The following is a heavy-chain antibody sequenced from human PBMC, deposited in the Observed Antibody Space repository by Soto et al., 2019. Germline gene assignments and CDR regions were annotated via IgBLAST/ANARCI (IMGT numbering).Heavy chain of an antibody. CDR2: IKQDGSEK. CDR3: ARVGYDILTGYSGMDV. V-gene: IGHV3-7*03. D-gene: IGHD3-9*01. Sequence: GGSLRLSCAASGFTFSSYWMSWVRQAPGKGLEWVANIKQDGSEKYYVDSVKGRFTISRDNAKNSLYLQMNSLRAEDTAVYYCARVGYDILTGYSGMDVWGQGTTVTVSS. J-gene: IGHJ6*02. CDR1: GFTFSSYW.